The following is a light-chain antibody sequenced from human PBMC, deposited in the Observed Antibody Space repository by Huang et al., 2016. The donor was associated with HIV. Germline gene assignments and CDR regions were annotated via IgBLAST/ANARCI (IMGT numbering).Light chain of an antibody. V-gene: IGKV4-1*01. Sequence: IVMTQSPDSLAVSLGERATINCKSSQSVLYSSNNENHLAWYQQKPGQPPTLLIYSSSTRESGVPDRFSGSGSGTDFTLTISSLQAEDVAVYYCQQYYSNPRTFGQGTRVEIK. CDR2: SSS. CDR3: QQYYSNPRT. J-gene: IGKJ1*01. CDR1: QSVLYSSNNENH.